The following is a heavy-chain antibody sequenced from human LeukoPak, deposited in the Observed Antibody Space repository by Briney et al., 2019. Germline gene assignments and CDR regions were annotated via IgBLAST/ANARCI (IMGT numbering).Heavy chain of an antibody. CDR2: IKQDGSDK. V-gene: IGHV3-7*01. Sequence: GGSLRLSCAASGFTFSAYWMSWVRQAPGKGLEWVAHIKQDGSDKYYADSVRGRFTVSRDNAKNSLYLQMNSQRAEDAAVYYCARSCSGGTCNFPKFEPWGQGTLVTVSS. J-gene: IGHJ5*02. CDR1: GFTFSAYW. D-gene: IGHD2-15*01. CDR3: ARSCSGGTCNFPKFEP.